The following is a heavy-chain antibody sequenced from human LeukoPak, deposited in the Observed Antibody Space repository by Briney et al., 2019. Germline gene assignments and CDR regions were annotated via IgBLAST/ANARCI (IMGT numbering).Heavy chain of an antibody. CDR3: ARATYHYDSSGPALEN. V-gene: IGHV4-59*01. Sequence: LETLCLTCTVSGGSISTYYWSWIRQPPGKGLEWIGYIYYSGSTNYNPSLKSRVTISVDTSKNQFSLKLSSVTAADTAVYYCARATYHYDSSGPALENWGHGTLVTVSS. J-gene: IGHJ4*01. CDR1: GGSISTYY. CDR2: IYYSGST. D-gene: IGHD3-22*01.